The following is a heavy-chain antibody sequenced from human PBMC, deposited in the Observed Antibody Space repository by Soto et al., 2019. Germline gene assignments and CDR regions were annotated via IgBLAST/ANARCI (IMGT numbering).Heavy chain of an antibody. Sequence: SETLSLTCTVSGGSISSGDYYWSWIRQHPGKGLEWIGYISYSGSTNYNPSLKSRPTISVDTSKNQFSLKLRSVTAADTAVYYCARASPYGDYALDYWGQGTLVTVSS. CDR3: ARASPYGDYALDY. V-gene: IGHV4-61*08. CDR1: GGSISSGDYY. J-gene: IGHJ4*02. CDR2: ISYSGST. D-gene: IGHD4-17*01.